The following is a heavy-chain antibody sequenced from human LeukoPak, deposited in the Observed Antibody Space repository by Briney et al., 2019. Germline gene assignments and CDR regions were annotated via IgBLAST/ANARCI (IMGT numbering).Heavy chain of an antibody. Sequence: SETLSLTCAVYGGSFSGYYWGWIRQPPGKGLEWIGEINHSGSTNYNPSLKSRVTISVDTSKNQFSLKLSSVTAADTAVYYCARDRDIAVVPAALPYYGMDVWGKGTTVTVSS. J-gene: IGHJ6*04. D-gene: IGHD2-2*01. CDR2: INHSGST. CDR3: ARDRDIAVVPAALPYYGMDV. V-gene: IGHV4-34*01. CDR1: GGSFSGYY.